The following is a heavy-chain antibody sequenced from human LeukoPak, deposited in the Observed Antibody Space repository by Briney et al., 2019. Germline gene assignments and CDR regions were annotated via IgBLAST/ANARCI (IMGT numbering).Heavy chain of an antibody. Sequence: GGSLRLSCAASGFTFSSYGMHWVRQAPGKGLEWVAVISYDGSNKYYADSVKGRFTISRDNSKNTLYLQMNSLRAEDTAVYYCAKSLVGANVFDHWGQGTLVTVSS. CDR1: GFTFSSYG. V-gene: IGHV3-30*18. CDR2: ISYDGSNK. J-gene: IGHJ4*02. D-gene: IGHD1-26*01. CDR3: AKSLVGANVFDH.